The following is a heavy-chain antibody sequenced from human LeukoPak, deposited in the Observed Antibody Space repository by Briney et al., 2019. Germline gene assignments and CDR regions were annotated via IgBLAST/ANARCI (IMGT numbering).Heavy chain of an antibody. CDR3: ASVLGGSAH. V-gene: IGHV4-39*01. J-gene: IGHJ4*02. Sequence: SETLSLTCTVSGGSIRSSYYYWGWIRQPPGKGLEWIGSIYDSGSTYYNPSLKSRVTISVDTSKNQFSLKLNSVTAADTAVYYCASVLGGSAHWGQGTLVTVSS. CDR2: IYDSGST. CDR1: GGSIRSSYYY. D-gene: IGHD3-16*01.